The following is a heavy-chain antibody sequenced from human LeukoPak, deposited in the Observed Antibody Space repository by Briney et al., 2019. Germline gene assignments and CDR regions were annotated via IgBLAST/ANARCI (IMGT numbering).Heavy chain of an antibody. CDR2: INHSGST. CDR1: GGSFSGYY. D-gene: IGHD2-15*01. CDR3: ARGGYWFKALYTDY. Sequence: SETLSLTCAVYGGSFSGYYWSWIRQPPGKGLEWIGEINHSGSTNYNPSLKSRVTISVDTSKNQFSLKLSSVTAADTAVYYCARGGYWFKALYTDYWGQGTLVTVSS. J-gene: IGHJ4*02. V-gene: IGHV4-34*01.